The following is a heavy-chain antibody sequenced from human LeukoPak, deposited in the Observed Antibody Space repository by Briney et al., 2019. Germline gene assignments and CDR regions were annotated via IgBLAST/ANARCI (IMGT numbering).Heavy chain of an antibody. J-gene: IGHJ4*02. CDR1: GGSVSSTNW. D-gene: IGHD6-25*01. CDR3: AREGGFYRPLVY. Sequence: SETLSLTCGVSGGSVSSTNWWTWIRQPPGKGLEWMGEVHLDGRTNFNPSLNRRLPMSVDLSENHVSLKPTSVTAADTAVYYCAREGGFYRPLVYSGEGTLLTVSS. V-gene: IGHV4-4*02. CDR2: VHLDGRT.